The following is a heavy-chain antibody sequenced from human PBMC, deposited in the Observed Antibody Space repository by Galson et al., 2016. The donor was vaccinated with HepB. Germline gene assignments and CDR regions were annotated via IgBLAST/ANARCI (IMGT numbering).Heavy chain of an antibody. CDR1: GFSFSNFA. D-gene: IGHD5-12*01. CDR2: ISGSGGGA. V-gene: IGHV3-23*01. CDR3: VKHSGFDRNYFDD. J-gene: IGHJ4*02. Sequence: SLRLSCAASGFSFSNFAMSWVRQAPGKGLEWVSAISGSGGGAYYADSVKGRFTISRDNSKNTGFLQMNSLRADDSAVYKCVKHSGFDRNYFDDWGQGTRVTVSS.